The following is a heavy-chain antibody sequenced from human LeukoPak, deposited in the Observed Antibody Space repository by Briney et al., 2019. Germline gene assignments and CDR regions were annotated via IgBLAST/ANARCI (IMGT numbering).Heavy chain of an antibody. CDR2: INPNTGGT. CDR3: ARDRSGYSYGEPLDH. V-gene: IGHV1-2*06. Sequence: ASVKVSCKASGYTFTGYYLHWVRQAPGQGLEWLGRINPNTGGTDEAQKFQGRVAMTRDTSINTAYMELSRLRPDDTAVYYCARDRSGYSYGEPLDHWGQGTLVIVSS. J-gene: IGHJ4*02. CDR1: GYTFTGYY. D-gene: IGHD5-18*01.